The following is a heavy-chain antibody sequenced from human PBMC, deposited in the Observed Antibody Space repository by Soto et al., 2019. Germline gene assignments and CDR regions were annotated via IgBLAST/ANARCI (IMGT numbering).Heavy chain of an antibody. CDR2: IKQDGSEK. Sequence: SLRLSCAASGFTFSSYWMSWVRQAPGKGLEWVANIKQDGSEKYYVDSVKGRFTISRDNAKNSLYLQMNSLRAEDTAVYYCAREGYDHIWGSYHHFDYWGQGTLVTVSS. J-gene: IGHJ4*02. CDR1: GFTFSSYW. D-gene: IGHD3-16*02. V-gene: IGHV3-7*01. CDR3: AREGYDHIWGSYHHFDY.